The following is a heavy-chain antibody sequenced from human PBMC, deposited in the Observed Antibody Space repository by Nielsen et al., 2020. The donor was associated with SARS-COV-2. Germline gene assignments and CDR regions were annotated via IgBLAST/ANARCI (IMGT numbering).Heavy chain of an antibody. CDR1: GFTFSSYG. CDR2: IWYDGSNK. J-gene: IGHJ6*02. V-gene: IGHV3-33*01. Sequence: GGSLRLSCAASGFTFSSYGMHWVRQAPGKGLEWVAVIWYDGSNKYYADSVKGRFTISRDNSKNTLYLQMNSLRAEDTAVYYCASELVPEYYGMDVWGQGTTVTVSS. CDR3: ASELVPEYYGMDV. D-gene: IGHD6-13*01.